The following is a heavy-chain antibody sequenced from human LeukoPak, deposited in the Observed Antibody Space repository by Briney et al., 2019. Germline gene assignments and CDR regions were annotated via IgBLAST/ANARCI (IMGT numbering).Heavy chain of an antibody. CDR3: ARATWPLCYFDY. CDR1: GGSISSGSYY. V-gene: IGHV4-61*02. J-gene: IGHJ4*02. CDR2: IYTSGST. D-gene: IGHD5-12*01. Sequence: TLSLTCTVSGGSISSGSYYWSWIRQPAGKGLEWIGRIYTSGSTNYNPSLKSRVTISLGTSKNQFSLKLNSVTAADTAVYYCARATWPLCYFDYWGQGTLVTVSS.